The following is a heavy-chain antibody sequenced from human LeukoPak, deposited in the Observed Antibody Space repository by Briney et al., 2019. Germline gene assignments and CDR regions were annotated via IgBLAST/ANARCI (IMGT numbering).Heavy chain of an antibody. CDR3: ARDGLSRGVSDY. CDR2: ISSSSSYI. J-gene: IGHJ4*02. V-gene: IGHV3-21*01. Sequence: PGGSLRLSCAASGFTFSSYSMSWVRQAPGKGLEWVSSISSSSSYIYYADSVKGRFTISRDNAKNSLYLQMNSLRAEDTAVYYCARDGLSRGVSDYWGQGTLVTVSS. D-gene: IGHD3-10*01. CDR1: GFTFSSYS.